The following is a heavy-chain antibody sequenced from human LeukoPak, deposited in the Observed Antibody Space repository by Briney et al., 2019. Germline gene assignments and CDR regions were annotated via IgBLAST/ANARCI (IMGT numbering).Heavy chain of an antibody. CDR1: GFTFSSYA. Sequence: QTGGSLRLSCAASGFTFSSYAMSWVRQAPGKGLEWVSTSSDNGGSTYYADSVKGRFTISRDNSKNTLYLQMNSLRAEDTAVYYCAKPPPDSSSWLFDYWGQGALVTVSS. J-gene: IGHJ4*02. CDR3: AKPPPDSSSWLFDY. V-gene: IGHV3-23*01. D-gene: IGHD6-13*01. CDR2: SSDNGGST.